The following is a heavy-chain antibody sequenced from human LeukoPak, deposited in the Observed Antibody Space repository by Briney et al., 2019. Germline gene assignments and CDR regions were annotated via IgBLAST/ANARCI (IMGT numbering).Heavy chain of an antibody. J-gene: IGHJ6*02. D-gene: IGHD2-21*01. CDR2: IYSGGST. V-gene: IGHV3-53*04. CDR1: GFTFSSYA. CDR3: AILWRYGMDV. Sequence: GGSLRLSCAASGFTFSSYAMSWVRQAPGKGLEWVSVIYSGGSTYYADSVKGRFTISRHNSKNTLYLQMNSLRAEDTAVYYCAILWRYGMDVWGQGTTVTVSS.